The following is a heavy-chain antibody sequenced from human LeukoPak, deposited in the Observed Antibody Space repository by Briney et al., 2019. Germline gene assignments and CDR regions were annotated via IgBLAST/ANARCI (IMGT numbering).Heavy chain of an antibody. Sequence: SETLSLACTVSGGSISSSSYYWVWIRQPPGKGLEWIGSIYYSGSTYYNPSLKSRVTISVDTSKNQFSLKLSSVTAADTAVYYCARVEYSSSWYVFNYFDYWGQGTLVTVSS. CDR2: IYYSGST. D-gene: IGHD6-13*01. J-gene: IGHJ4*02. CDR3: ARVEYSSSWYVFNYFDY. CDR1: GGSISSSSYY. V-gene: IGHV4-39*07.